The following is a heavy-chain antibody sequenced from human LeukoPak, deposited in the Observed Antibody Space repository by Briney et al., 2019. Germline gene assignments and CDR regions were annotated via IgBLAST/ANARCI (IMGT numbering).Heavy chain of an antibody. CDR2: INPNSGGT. Sequence: SVKVSCKASGYTFTGYYMHWVRQAPGQGLEWMGGINPNSGGTNYAQKFQGRVTMTRDTSISTAYMELSRLRSDDTAVYYCARDIVVVPAAGCFDYWGQGTLVTVSS. CDR3: ARDIVVVPAAGCFDY. CDR1: GYTFTGYY. V-gene: IGHV1-2*02. D-gene: IGHD2-2*01. J-gene: IGHJ4*02.